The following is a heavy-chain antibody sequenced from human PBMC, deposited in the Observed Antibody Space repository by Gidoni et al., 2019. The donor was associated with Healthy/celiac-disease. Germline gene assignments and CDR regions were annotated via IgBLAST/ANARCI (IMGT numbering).Heavy chain of an antibody. CDR3: ARDTLQPTGFDF. D-gene: IGHD1-1*01. Sequence: QVQLVQSGAEVKKPGASVKVSCKASGYTFIGYYIHWVRQAPGKGLEWMGWINPNNGGTNYAQKFQGWVTMTRDTSISTAYMELSRLKSDDTAVYYCARDTLQPTGFDFWGQGTLVTVSS. CDR1: GYTFIGYY. J-gene: IGHJ4*02. CDR2: INPNNGGT. V-gene: IGHV1-2*04.